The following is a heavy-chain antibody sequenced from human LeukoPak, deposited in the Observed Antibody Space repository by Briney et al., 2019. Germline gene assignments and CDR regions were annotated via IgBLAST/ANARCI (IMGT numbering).Heavy chain of an antibody. CDR2: IYYSGST. CDR1: GGSISSYY. D-gene: IGHD6-6*01. J-gene: IGHJ4*02. V-gene: IGHV4-59*08. CDR3: ARGGSSSYFDY. Sequence: PSETLSLTCTVSGGSISSYYWSWIRQPPGKGLEWIGNIYYSGSTNYNPSLKSRVTISVDTSKNQFSLKLSSVTAADPAVYYCARGGSSSYFDYWGQGTLVTVSS.